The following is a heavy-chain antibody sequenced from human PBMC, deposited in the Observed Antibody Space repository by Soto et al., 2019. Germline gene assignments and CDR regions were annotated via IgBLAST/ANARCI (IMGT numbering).Heavy chain of an antibody. CDR1: GYTFTSYY. CDR3: ARDLLEYSSSSGIDE. D-gene: IGHD6-6*01. CDR2: INPSGGST. J-gene: IGHJ4*02. V-gene: IGHV1-46*03. Sequence: GGSVKVSCKASGYTFTSYYMHWVRQAPGQGLEWMGIINPSGGSTSYAQKFQGRVTMTRDTSTSTVYMELSSLRSEDTAVYYCARDLLEYSSSSGIDEWGQGTLVTVSS.